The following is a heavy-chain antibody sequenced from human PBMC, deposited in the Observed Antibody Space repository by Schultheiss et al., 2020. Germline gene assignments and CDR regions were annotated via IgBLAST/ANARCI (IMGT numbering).Heavy chain of an antibody. Sequence: GGSLRLSCAASGFTFSSYGMHWVRQAPGKGLEWVAVISYDGSNKYYADSVKGRFTISRDNSKNTLYLQMNSLRAEDTAVYYCAKLCSGSPDAFDIWGQGTMGTVSS. V-gene: IGHV3-30*18. CDR3: AKLCSGSPDAFDI. CDR1: GFTFSSYG. J-gene: IGHJ3*02. CDR2: ISYDGSNK. D-gene: IGHD3-10*02.